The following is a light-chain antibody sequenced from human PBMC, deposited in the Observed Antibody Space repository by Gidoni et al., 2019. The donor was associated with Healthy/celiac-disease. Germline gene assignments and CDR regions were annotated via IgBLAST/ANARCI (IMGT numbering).Light chain of an antibody. CDR3: QRRNNWPPLVT. J-gene: IGKJ3*01. V-gene: IGKV3-11*01. CDR2: NAS. Sequence: EFVLPQSPATLPLSPGENATPPCRASQSVSSYLAWYQQKPGQAPRLLIYNASNRATGIPARFSGSGSGTDFTLTISSLGPEDFAVYYCQRRNNWPPLVTFGPGTKVDIK. CDR1: QSVSSY.